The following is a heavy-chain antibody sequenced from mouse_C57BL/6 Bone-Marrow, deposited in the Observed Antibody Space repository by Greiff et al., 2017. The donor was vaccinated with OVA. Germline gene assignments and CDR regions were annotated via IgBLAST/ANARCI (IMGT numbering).Heavy chain of an antibody. J-gene: IGHJ4*01. D-gene: IGHD1-1*01. CDR2: ISPGSGSP. CDR1: GYTFTSYW. Sequence: QVQLQQPGAELVKPGASVKMSCKASGYTFTSYWITWVKQRPGQGLEWIGDISPGSGSPNYNEKFKSKATLPVDTSSSTAYMQRSSLTSEDSAVYYVARRGLYYGGSPYAMDYWGQGTSVTVSS. V-gene: IGHV1-55*01. CDR3: ARRGLYYGGSPYAMDY.